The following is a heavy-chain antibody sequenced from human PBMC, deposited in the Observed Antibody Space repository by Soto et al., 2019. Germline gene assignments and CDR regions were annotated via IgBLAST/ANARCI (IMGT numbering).Heavy chain of an antibody. D-gene: IGHD3-3*01. Sequence: GGSLRLSCAASGFTFSSYAMSWVRQAPGKGLEWVSAISGSGGSTYYADSVKGRYTISRDNSKNTLYLQMNSLRAEDTAVYYCAKVIKSGSVITIFGVVFGHISSGCEYWGQGTLVTVSS. CDR1: GFTFSSYA. V-gene: IGHV3-23*01. J-gene: IGHJ4*02. CDR3: AKVIKSGSVITIFGVVFGHISSGCEY. CDR2: ISGSGGST.